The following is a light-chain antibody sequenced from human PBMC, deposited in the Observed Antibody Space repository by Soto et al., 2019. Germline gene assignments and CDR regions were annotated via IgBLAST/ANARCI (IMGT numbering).Light chain of an antibody. CDR3: QQRES. V-gene: IGKV3-11*01. J-gene: IGKJ1*01. Sequence: EIVLTQSPATLSLSPGERATLSCRASQSVSSYLAWYQQKPGQAPRLLIYDAPNRATGIPARFSGSGSGTDFTLTISSLEPEDFAVYYCQQRESFGQGTKVDIK. CDR2: DAP. CDR1: QSVSSY.